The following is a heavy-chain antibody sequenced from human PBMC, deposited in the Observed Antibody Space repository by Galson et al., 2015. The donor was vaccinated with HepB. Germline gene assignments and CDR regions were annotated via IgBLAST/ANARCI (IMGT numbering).Heavy chain of an antibody. J-gene: IGHJ4*02. Sequence: SLRLSCAASGFTFSSYGMHWVRQAPGKGLEWVAVIWYDGSNKYYADSVKGRFTISRDNSKNTLYLQMNSLRAEDTAVYYCARDRRTGTHPLPFDYWGQGTLVTVSS. CDR2: IWYDGSNK. V-gene: IGHV3-33*01. CDR1: GFTFSSYG. CDR3: ARDRRTGTHPLPFDY. D-gene: IGHD1-7*01.